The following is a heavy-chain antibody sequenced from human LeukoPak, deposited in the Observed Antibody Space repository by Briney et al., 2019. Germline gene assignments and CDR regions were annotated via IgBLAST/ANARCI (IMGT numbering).Heavy chain of an antibody. J-gene: IGHJ6*02. CDR3: AKEAVPVASLVAYYYGMDV. V-gene: IGHV3-9*01. D-gene: IGHD2-2*01. Sequence: GRSLRLSCAASGFTFDDYAMHWVRQAPGKGLEWVSGISWNSGSIGYADSVKGRFTISRDNAKNSLYLQTNSLRAEDTALYYCAKEAVPVASLVAYYYGMDVWGQGTTVTVSS. CDR1: GFTFDDYA. CDR2: ISWNSGSI.